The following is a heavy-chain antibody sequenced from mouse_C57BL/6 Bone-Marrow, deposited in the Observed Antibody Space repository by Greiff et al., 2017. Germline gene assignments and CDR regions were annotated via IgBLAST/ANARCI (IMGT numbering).Heavy chain of an antibody. Sequence: QVQLQQSGAELVMPGASVKLSCKASGYTFTSYWLNWVKQRPGHGLEWIGEIDTSDSYTKYNQKFKGMSVLTVDKSASTAYMQLSCRTSEDSAVYYCALYYSNLDYWGQGTTLTVSS. J-gene: IGHJ2*01. CDR1: GYTFTSYW. V-gene: IGHV1-69*01. CDR3: ALYYSNLDY. CDR2: IDTSDSYT. D-gene: IGHD2-5*01.